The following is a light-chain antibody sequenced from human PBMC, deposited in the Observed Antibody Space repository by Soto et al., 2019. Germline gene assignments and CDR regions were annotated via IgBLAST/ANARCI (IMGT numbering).Light chain of an antibody. CDR3: QQSYTTLFT. CDR1: QSSSNY. CDR2: AAS. Sequence: DIQMTQAPSSLSASVGDRVTITFRASQSSSNYLNWCQQKPGKAPKLLIYAASSLQSGVPSRFSGSGSGTDFPLTISSLQPEDFATYSCQQSYTTLFTFGPGTNVHL. V-gene: IGKV1-39*01. J-gene: IGKJ3*01.